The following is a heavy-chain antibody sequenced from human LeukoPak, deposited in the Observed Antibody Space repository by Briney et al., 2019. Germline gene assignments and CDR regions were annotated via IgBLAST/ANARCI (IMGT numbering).Heavy chain of an antibody. CDR3: ARDVRGYQEDFYYYMDV. D-gene: IGHD3-3*01. J-gene: IGHJ6*03. Sequence: GGSLRLSCAASGFKFSDYTMNWVRQAPGKGLEWVSTISSRNYIYYVDSVKGRFTVSRDNAKNSLYLQMDSLRVEDTAVYYCARDVRGYQEDFYYYMDVWGKGTTVTVSS. CDR2: ISSRNYI. CDR1: GFKFSDYT. V-gene: IGHV3-69-1*01.